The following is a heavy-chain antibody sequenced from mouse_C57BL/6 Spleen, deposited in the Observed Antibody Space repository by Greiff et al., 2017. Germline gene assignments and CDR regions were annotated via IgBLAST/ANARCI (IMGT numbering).Heavy chain of an antibody. CDR2: IDPSDSYT. J-gene: IGHJ3*01. CDR3: ARWNGNYEAWFAY. D-gene: IGHD2-1*01. V-gene: IGHV1-69*01. Sequence: QVQLQQPGAELVMPGASVKLSCKASGYTFTSYWMHWVKQRPGQGLEWIGEIDPSDSYTNYNQKFKGKSTLTVDKSSSTAYMQLSSLTSEDSAVYYCARWNGNYEAWFAYWGQGTLVTVSA. CDR1: GYTFTSYW.